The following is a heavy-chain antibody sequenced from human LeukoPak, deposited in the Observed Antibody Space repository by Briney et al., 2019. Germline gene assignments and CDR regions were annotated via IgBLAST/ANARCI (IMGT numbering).Heavy chain of an antibody. CDR1: GGSISNYY. D-gene: IGHD5-18*01. Sequence: TETLSLTCTVSGGSISNYYWSWIRQPPGKGLEWIGYISYVGNTNYSPSLKSRVTISIDTSENQLSLKLSSVTAADTAVYYCARAKGYTYGRDFYFYYGMDVWGQGTTVTVSS. V-gene: IGHV4-59*13. CDR2: ISYVGNT. CDR3: ARAKGYTYGRDFYFYYGMDV. J-gene: IGHJ6*02.